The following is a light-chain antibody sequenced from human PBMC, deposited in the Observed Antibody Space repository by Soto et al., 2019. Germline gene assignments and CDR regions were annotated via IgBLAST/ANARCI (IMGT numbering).Light chain of an antibody. CDR2: GAS. CDR3: QQYNNWPPRVT. CDR1: QSVSSN. J-gene: IGKJ3*01. V-gene: IGKV3-15*01. Sequence: EIAMTQSPATLSVSPGERATLSCRASQSVSSNLAWYQQKPGQAPRLLIYGASTRATGIPARFSGSGSGTEFTLTISSLQSEDFAVYYCQQYNNWPPRVTFGPGTKVDIK.